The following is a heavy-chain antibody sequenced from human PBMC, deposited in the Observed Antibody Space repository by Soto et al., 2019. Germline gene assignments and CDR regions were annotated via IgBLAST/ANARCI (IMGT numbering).Heavy chain of an antibody. CDR2: ITTSGGNT. J-gene: IGHJ6*03. Sequence: EVQLLESGGGLVQPGGSLRLSCAASGFTFSTYAMSWVRQAPGKGLEWVSTITTSGGNTYYADSVQGRFTISRDNSKNTLYLQMNSLRAEDTAVYYCAGRYCTNGVCYTNYFYDIDVWGKATTVTVSS. V-gene: IGHV3-23*01. D-gene: IGHD2-8*01. CDR3: AGRYCTNGVCYTNYFYDIDV. CDR1: GFTFSTYA.